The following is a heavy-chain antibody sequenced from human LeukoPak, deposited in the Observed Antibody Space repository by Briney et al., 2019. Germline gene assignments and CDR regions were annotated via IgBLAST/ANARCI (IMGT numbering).Heavy chain of an antibody. V-gene: IGHV3-30*04. Sequence: GGSLRLSCAASGFNFSTYAMHWVRQAPGKGLEWVGIISNDRSKTYYADPVKGRFTISRDNAKNKLYLQMNSLRAEDTAVYYCARYRTPQYYYGSGRAPFDYWGQGTLVTVSS. CDR2: ISNDRSKT. CDR3: ARYRTPQYYYGSGRAPFDY. CDR1: GFNFSTYA. D-gene: IGHD3-10*01. J-gene: IGHJ4*02.